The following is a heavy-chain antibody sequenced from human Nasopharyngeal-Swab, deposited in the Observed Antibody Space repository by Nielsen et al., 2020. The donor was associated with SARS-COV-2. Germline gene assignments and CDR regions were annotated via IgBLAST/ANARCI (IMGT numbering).Heavy chain of an antibody. Sequence: ASVKVSCKASGYTFTSYGISWVRQAPGQGLEWMGWINAGNGNTKYSQKFQGRVTITRDTSASTAYMELSSLRSEDTAVYYCARDDYYYYGMDVWGQGTTVTVSS. CDR3: ARDDYYYYGMDV. V-gene: IGHV1-3*01. J-gene: IGHJ6*02. CDR2: INAGNGNT. CDR1: GYTFTSYG.